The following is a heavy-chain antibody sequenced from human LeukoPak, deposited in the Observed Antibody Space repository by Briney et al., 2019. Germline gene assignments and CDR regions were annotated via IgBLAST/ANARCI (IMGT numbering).Heavy chain of an antibody. CDR1: GGSISSHY. V-gene: IGHV4-4*07. D-gene: IGHD3-9*01. CDR3: ARNDIRYFDWLFPPHGAFDI. CDR2: IYTSGST. J-gene: IGHJ3*02. Sequence: SETLSLTCTVSGGSISSHYWSWIRQPAGKGLEWIGRIYTSGSTNHNPSLKSRVTMSVDTSKNQFSLKLSSVTAADTAVYYCARNDIRYFDWLFPPHGAFDIWGQGTMVTVSS.